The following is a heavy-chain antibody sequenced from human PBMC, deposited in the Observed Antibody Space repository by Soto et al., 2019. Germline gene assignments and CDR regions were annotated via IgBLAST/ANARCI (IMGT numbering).Heavy chain of an antibody. CDR3: ASKLTFGASSDY. Sequence: EVQLLESGGGLVQPGGSLRLSCAASGFTFSNYAMNWVRQAPGKGLEWVSTISGSGETTYYADFVKGRFTMSRDNSRNTLYLQLNSLRAEDTAVYYCASKLTFGASSDYWGQGTLVTVSS. D-gene: IGHD3-10*01. V-gene: IGHV3-23*01. J-gene: IGHJ4*02. CDR1: GFTFSNYA. CDR2: ISGSGETT.